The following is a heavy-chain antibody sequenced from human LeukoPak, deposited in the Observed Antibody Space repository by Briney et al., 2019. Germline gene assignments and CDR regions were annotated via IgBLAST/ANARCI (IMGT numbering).Heavy chain of an antibody. V-gene: IGHV3-30*02. J-gene: IGHJ4*02. CDR3: ASARRRRDARLLGDY. Sequence: GGSLKLSCAASGFTFSSYGMHWVRQAPGKGLEWVAFIRYDGSNKYYADSVKGRFTISRDNSKNTLYLQMNSLRAEDTAVYYCASARRRRDARLLGDYWGQGTLVTVSS. D-gene: IGHD5-24*01. CDR2: IRYDGSNK. CDR1: GFTFSSYG.